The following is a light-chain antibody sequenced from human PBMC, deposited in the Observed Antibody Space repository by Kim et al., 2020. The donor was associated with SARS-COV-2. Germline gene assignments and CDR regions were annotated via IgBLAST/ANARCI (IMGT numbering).Light chain of an antibody. CDR1: SSNIGSNT. Sequence: SVLTQPPSASGTPGQRVTISCSGSSSNIGSNTVNWYQQLPGTAPKLLIYSNNQRPSGVPDRFSGSKSGTSASLAISGLQSEDEADYYCAAWDDSLPVFGGGTQLTVL. CDR2: SNN. V-gene: IGLV1-44*01. J-gene: IGLJ2*01. CDR3: AAWDDSLPV.